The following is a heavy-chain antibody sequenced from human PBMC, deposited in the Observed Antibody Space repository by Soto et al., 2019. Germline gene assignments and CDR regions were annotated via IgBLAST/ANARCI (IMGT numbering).Heavy chain of an antibody. CDR1: GYTFSNYG. J-gene: IGHJ4*02. Sequence: ASVKVSCKASGYTFSNYGVNWVRQAPGQGLEWLGYIMAYNNNPHYSQKFVGRVTMTADTSTSTAFLELRSLTSDDTAVYYCARGGMGKSYWTLDSWGQGTQVTVSS. D-gene: IGHD1-26*01. CDR2: IMAYNNNP. CDR3: ARGGMGKSYWTLDS. V-gene: IGHV1-18*01.